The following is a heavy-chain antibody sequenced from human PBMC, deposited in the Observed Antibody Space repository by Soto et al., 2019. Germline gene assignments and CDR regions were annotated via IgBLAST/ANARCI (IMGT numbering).Heavy chain of an antibody. Sequence: SETLSLTCTVSGGSVSSSSCDWGWIRQPPGKGLEWIGSIYYSGSTYYNPSLKSRVTISVDTSKNQFSLNLSSVTAADPAVYYCASGHWIARNSDHYYYLDVWGKGTTLTVPS. CDR1: GGSVSSSSCD. J-gene: IGHJ6*03. V-gene: IGHV4-39*01. D-gene: IGHD2-2*03. CDR3: ASGHWIARNSDHYYYLDV. CDR2: IYYSGST.